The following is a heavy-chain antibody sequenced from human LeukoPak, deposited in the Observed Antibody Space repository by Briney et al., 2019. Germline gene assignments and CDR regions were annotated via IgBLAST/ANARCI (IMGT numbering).Heavy chain of an antibody. CDR3: ARHSTGYFDWFDP. Sequence: PSESLSLTCTVSGGSISSYDWSWIRRPPGKGLEWIGYIYYSGSTNYNPSLKSRVTISVDTSKNQFSLKLSSVTAADTAVYYCARHSTGYFDWFDPWGQGTLVTVSS. CDR2: IYYSGST. J-gene: IGHJ5*02. CDR1: GGSISSYD. V-gene: IGHV4-59*08. D-gene: IGHD3-9*01.